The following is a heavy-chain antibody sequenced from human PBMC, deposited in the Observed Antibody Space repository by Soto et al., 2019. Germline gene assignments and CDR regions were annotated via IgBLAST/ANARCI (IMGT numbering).Heavy chain of an antibody. CDR1: GFTFSTYA. Sequence: GGSLRLSCAASGFTFSTYAMHWVRQAPGKGLGWVAVISSDGSYKHYADSVKGRVTISRDNSKNTLFLQMNSVRAEDTAVYYCARDGSMLHIPFDYWGQGSLVTVSS. V-gene: IGHV3-33*05. CDR2: ISSDGSYK. D-gene: IGHD3-10*01. J-gene: IGHJ4*02. CDR3: ARDGSMLHIPFDY.